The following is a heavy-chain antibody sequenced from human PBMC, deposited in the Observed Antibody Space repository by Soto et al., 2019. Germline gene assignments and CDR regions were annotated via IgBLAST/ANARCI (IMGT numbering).Heavy chain of an antibody. D-gene: IGHD4-17*01. CDR3: ASSSLRSAPCD. CDR1: GGSFTNNC. J-gene: IGHJ4*02. CDR2: VCYNGIT. Sequence: SETLSLTCTVSGGSFTNNCWTWIRQPPGKGLEWIGCVCYNGITNSNPSLKSRVTISVGTSRNRFSLNLRSVTAADTAVYYCASSSLRSAPCDWGPGTQVTVSS. V-gene: IGHV4-59*01.